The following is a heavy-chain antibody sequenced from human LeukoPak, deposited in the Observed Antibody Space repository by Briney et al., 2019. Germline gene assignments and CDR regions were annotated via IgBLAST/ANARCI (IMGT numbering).Heavy chain of an antibody. CDR2: INWNGGST. CDR3: ARGAEAQLWSYYFDY. CDR1: GFTFDDYG. J-gene: IGHJ4*02. D-gene: IGHD5-18*01. Sequence: GGSLRLSCAASGFTFDDYGMSWVRHAPGKGLEWVSGINWNGGSTGYADSVKGRFTISRDNATNSLYLQMNRLRAEDTALYYCARGAEAQLWSYYFDYWGQGPLVTVSS. V-gene: IGHV3-20*04.